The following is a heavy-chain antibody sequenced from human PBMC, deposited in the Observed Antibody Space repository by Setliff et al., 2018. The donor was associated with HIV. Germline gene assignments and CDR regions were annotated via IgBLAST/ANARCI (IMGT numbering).Heavy chain of an antibody. CDR1: GGTFSSYA. D-gene: IGHD3-3*01. Sequence: ASVKVSCKASGGTFSSYAISWVRQAPGQGLEWMGGIVPRFGTSNFAQKFQGRVTITADESTNTAHMDLSSLRSDDTAVYYCARGSLLEWGPTSTYYYMDVWGKGTTVTVSS. J-gene: IGHJ6*03. V-gene: IGHV1-69*13. CDR2: IVPRFGTS. CDR3: ARGSLLEWGPTSTYYYMDV.